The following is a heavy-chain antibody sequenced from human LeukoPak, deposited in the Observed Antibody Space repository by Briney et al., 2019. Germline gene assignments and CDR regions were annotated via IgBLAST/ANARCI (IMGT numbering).Heavy chain of an antibody. V-gene: IGHV4-61*02. Sequence: PSETLSLTCTVSGDSISSGDYYWSWIRQPAGKGLEWIGRIYTSGSTNYNPSLKSRVTISVDTSKNQFSLKLSSVTAADTAVYYCARSIVGAEIDYWGQGTLVTVSS. CDR1: GDSISSGDYY. D-gene: IGHD1-26*01. J-gene: IGHJ4*02. CDR2: IYTSGST. CDR3: ARSIVGAEIDY.